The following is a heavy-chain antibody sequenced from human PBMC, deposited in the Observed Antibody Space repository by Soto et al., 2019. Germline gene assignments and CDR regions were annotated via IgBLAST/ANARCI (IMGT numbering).Heavy chain of an antibody. CDR1: GFTFRTYT. D-gene: IGHD6-13*01. J-gene: IGHJ4*02. Sequence: GEALKISCISSGFTFRTYTMNWVRQAPGKGLEWVSGIRGFSPYTFYAESVKGRFTISRDNAKNSLYLQMDSRRAEDTAVYYCAKGPGYSSSWPLFDYWGQGTLVTVSS. V-gene: IGHV3-21*01. CDR2: IRGFSPYT. CDR3: AKGPGYSSSWPLFDY.